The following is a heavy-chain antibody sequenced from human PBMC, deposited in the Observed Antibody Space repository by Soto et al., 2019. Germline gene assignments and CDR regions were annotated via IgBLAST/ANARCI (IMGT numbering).Heavy chain of an antibody. CDR2: IKDDGTEQ. V-gene: IGHV3-7*03. CDR3: VTDSGSEILTGYQHFGS. CDR1: GFMFSSYW. J-gene: IGHJ4*02. Sequence: GGSLRLSCAASGFMFSSYWMTWVRQSPGKGLEWVVMIKDDGTEQYYVDSVKGRFTISRDNAENSLYLQMDRLRAEDTAVYYCVTDSGSEILTGYQHFGSWGQGTQVTVSS. D-gene: IGHD3-9*01.